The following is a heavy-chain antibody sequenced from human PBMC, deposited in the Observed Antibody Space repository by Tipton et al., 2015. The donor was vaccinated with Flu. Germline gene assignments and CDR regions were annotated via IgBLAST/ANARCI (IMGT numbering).Heavy chain of an antibody. CDR3: ARDGGRGSSPYYFDY. J-gene: IGHJ4*02. CDR1: DGSISSYY. D-gene: IGHD3-16*01. V-gene: IGHV4-4*07. CDR2: INTGGST. Sequence: TLSLTCTVSDGSISSYYWNWIRQPAGKRLEWIGRINTGGSTNYNPSLKSRVTMSVDASKNQFSLKLSSVTAADTAVYYCARDGGRGSSPYYFDYWGQGTLVTVSS.